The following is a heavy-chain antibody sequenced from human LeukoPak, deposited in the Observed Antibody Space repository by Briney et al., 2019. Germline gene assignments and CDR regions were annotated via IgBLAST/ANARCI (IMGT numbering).Heavy chain of an antibody. D-gene: IGHD1-26*01. V-gene: IGHV1-2*02. J-gene: IGHJ5*02. CDR2: INPNSGGT. Sequence: ASVKVSSKASGYTFTGYYIHWVRQAPGQGLEWMGWINPNSGGTNYAQKFQGRVTMTRDTSISTAYMELSRLRSDDTAVYYCARVVVGANNWFDPWGQGTLVTVSS. CDR3: ARVVVGANNWFDP. CDR1: GYTFTGYY.